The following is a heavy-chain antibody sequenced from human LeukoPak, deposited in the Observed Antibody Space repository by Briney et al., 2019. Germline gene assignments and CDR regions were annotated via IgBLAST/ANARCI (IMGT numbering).Heavy chain of an antibody. CDR1: GGSISSYY. CDR3: ARDYSGGRGWFDP. Sequence: PSETLSLTCTVSGGSISSYYWSWIRQPPGKGLEWIGYIYYSGSTNYNPSLKSRVTISVDTSKNQFSLKLSSVTAADTALYYCARDYSGGRGWFDPWGQGTLVTVSS. D-gene: IGHD6-13*01. V-gene: IGHV4-59*01. J-gene: IGHJ5*02. CDR2: IYYSGST.